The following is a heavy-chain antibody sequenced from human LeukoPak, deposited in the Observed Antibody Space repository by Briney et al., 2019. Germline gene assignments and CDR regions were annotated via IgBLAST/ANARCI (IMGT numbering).Heavy chain of an antibody. J-gene: IGHJ6*03. CDR1: GDSISIYY. V-gene: IGHV4-4*07. D-gene: IGHD2-8*01. CDR2: IYTSGST. CDR3: ARVSNGKGYYYMDV. Sequence: SETLSLTCSVSGDSISIYYWSWIRQPAGKGLEWIGRIYTSGSTNYNPSLKSRVTMSVDTSKNQFSLKLSSVTAADTAVYYCARVSNGKGYYYMDVWGKGTTVTVSS.